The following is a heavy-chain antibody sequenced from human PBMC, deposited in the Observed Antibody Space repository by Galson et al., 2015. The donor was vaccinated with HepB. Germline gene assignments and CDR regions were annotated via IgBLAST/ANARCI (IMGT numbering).Heavy chain of an antibody. Sequence: ETLSLTCTVSGVSIGTYYWSWFRQSPGKRLEWIGYIYSDGTTTYTPSLKSRITISIDTSKRHLSLTLRSVTAADTAVYSCASPPDYGDYWGQGTLVTVSS. CDR2: IYSDGTT. CDR1: GVSIGTYY. J-gene: IGHJ4*01. CDR3: ASPPDYGDY. V-gene: IGHV4-4*09.